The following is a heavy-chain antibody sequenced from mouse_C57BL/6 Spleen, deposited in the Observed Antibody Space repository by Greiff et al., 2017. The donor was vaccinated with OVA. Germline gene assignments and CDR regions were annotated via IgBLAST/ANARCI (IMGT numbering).Heavy chain of an antibody. CDR3: ASSEDAMDY. V-gene: IGHV1-4*01. Sequence: VQLQESGAELARPGASVKMSCKASGYTFTSYTMHWVKQRPGQGLEWIGYINPSSGYTKYNQKFKDKATLTADKSSSTAYMQLSSLTSEDSAVYYCASSEDAMDYWGQGTSVTVSA. CDR1: GYTFTSYT. J-gene: IGHJ4*01. CDR2: INPSSGYT.